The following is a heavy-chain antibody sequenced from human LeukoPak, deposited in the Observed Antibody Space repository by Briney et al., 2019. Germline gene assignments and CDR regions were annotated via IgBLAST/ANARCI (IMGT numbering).Heavy chain of an antibody. Sequence: GESLKISCKVSGYPFTSYWIGWVRQMPGKGLELMGIIYPSDSDTRYSPSFQGQVTISADKSISTAYVQWSSLKASDTAMYYCASGPAVVCGGDCYSWFDYWGQGTLVTVSS. CDR3: ASGPAVVCGGDCYSWFDY. CDR1: GYPFTSYW. V-gene: IGHV5-51*01. J-gene: IGHJ4*02. D-gene: IGHD2-21*02. CDR2: IYPSDSDT.